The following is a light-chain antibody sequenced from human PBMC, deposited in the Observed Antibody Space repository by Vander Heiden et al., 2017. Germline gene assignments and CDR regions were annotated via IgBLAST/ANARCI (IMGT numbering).Light chain of an antibody. CDR2: EVS. J-gene: IGKJ5*01. Sequence: DIVLNQTPLSLSVTPGQPASISCKSSQSLLYGDGKTYFYWYLQKPGQPPQLLIYEVSRRFSGVPERFSGSGSGTDFTLKISRVEAEDVGVYYCLQSIQVPLTFGQETRLEIK. V-gene: IGKV2D-29*01. CDR3: LQSIQVPLT. CDR1: QSLLYGDGKTY.